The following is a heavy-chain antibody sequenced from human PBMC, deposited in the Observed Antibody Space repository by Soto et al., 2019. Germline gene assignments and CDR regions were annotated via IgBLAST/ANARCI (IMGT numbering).Heavy chain of an antibody. J-gene: IGHJ4*02. CDR1: VLTLRLYW. V-gene: IGHV3-74*01. CDR2: INSDGSST. CDR3: GRDMGRDGYIDY. D-gene: IGHD1-26*01. Sequence: GGSLRLSCEASVLTLRLYWMHWVRQVPGKGLVWVSRINSDGSSTSYADSVKGRFTIFRDNAKNTVSLQMNSLRVEDTAVYYCGRDMGRDGYIDYWGQGTLVTVSS.